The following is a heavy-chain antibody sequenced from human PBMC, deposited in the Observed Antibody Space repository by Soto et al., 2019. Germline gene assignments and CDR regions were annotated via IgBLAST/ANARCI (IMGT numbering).Heavy chain of an antibody. CDR1: GYTLTELS. CDR2: FDPEDGET. CDR3: ATWQWLRQGVDY. Sequence: ASVKVSCKVSGYTLTELSMHWVRQAPGKGLEWMGGFDPEDGETIYAQKFQGRVTMTEDTSTDTAYMELSSLRSEDTAVYYCATWQWLRQGVDYWGQGTLVTVSS. V-gene: IGHV1-24*01. J-gene: IGHJ4*02. D-gene: IGHD5-12*01.